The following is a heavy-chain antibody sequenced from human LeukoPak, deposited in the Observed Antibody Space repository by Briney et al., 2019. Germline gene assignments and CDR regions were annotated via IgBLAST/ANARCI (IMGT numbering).Heavy chain of an antibody. V-gene: IGHV4-59*01. CDR1: GGSLSSYY. J-gene: IGHJ4*02. CDR3: ARAYSGSYYGLSLDY. Sequence: PSETLSLTCTVSGGSLSSYYWSWIRQPPGKGLEWIGYIYYSGSTNYNPSLKSRVTISVDTSKNQFSLKLSDVIAADTAVYYCARAYSGSYYGLSLDYWGQGTLVTVSS. D-gene: IGHD1-26*01. CDR2: IYYSGST.